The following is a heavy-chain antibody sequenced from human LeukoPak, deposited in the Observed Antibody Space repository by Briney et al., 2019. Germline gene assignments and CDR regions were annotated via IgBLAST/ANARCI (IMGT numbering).Heavy chain of an antibody. J-gene: IGHJ3*02. Sequence: GASVKVSCKVSGYTLTELSMHWVRQAPGKGLEWMGGFDPEDGETIYAQKFQGRVTMTEDTSTDTAYMELSSLRSEDTAVYYCATDSVLITMVRGVIINSDAFDIWGQGTMVTVSS. CDR3: ATDSVLITMVRGVIINSDAFDI. V-gene: IGHV1-24*01. CDR2: FDPEDGET. D-gene: IGHD3-10*01. CDR1: GYTLTELS.